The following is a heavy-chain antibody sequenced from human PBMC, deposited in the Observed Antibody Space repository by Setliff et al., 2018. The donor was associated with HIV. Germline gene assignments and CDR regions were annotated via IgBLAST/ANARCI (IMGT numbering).Heavy chain of an antibody. CDR2: IYHTGST. Sequence: KTSETLSLTCVVSGYSISSGNYWGWIRQPPGKGLEWIGNIYHTGSTNCNPSLKSRVTMSVDTSRNHFSLKLTSVTAADTAVYYCARRGMWSYETGGNPTATFDYWGQGVLVTVSS. CDR3: ARRGMWSYETGGNPTATFDY. D-gene: IGHD2-8*02. V-gene: IGHV4-38-2*01. J-gene: IGHJ4*02. CDR1: GYSISSGNY.